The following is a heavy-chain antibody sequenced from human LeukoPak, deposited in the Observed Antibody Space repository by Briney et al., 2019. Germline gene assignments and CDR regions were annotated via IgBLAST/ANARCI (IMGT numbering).Heavy chain of an antibody. CDR2: ISGSGGTT. CDR3: ANRVVPDATFDF. V-gene: IGHV3-23*01. Sequence: PGGSLRLSCAAPGFTFSNYAMSWVRQAPGKGLEWVSGISGSGGTTFYADSVKGRFTISRDNSKNTLYLQMNSLTAGDTAVYYCANRVVPDATFDFWGQGTLVTVSS. J-gene: IGHJ4*02. D-gene: IGHD2-2*01. CDR1: GFTFSNYA.